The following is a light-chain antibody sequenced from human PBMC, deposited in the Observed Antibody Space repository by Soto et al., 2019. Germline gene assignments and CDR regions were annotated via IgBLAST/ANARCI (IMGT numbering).Light chain of an antibody. J-gene: IGLJ3*02. CDR1: GSDFGNYNL. V-gene: IGLV2-23*01. CDR3: CSYARIWV. CDR2: EGN. Sequence: QSVLTQPASVSGSPGQSITISCTGTGSDFGNYNLVSWYQVHPGKAPKLLIYEGNKRPSGISDRFSGSKSDNTSSLAISGLQAEDEALYFCCSYARIWVFGGGTKLTVL.